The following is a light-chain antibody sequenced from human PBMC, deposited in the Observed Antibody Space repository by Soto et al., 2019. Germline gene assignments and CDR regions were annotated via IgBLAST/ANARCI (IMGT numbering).Light chain of an antibody. J-gene: IGKJ5*01. Sequence: KVRTQSPAKLPVSPEERDTLSCRAIQSVSSNLAWYHQKPGQAPRLLFYGASTRATGIPARFSGSGSGTEFTLTISSLQSEDFAVYYCQQYSNWPQSITFGQGTRLEIK. V-gene: IGKV3-15*01. CDR1: QSVSSN. CDR2: GAS. CDR3: QQYSNWPQSIT.